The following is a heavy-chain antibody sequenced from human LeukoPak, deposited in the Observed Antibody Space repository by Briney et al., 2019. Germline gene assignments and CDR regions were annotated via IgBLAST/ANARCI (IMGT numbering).Heavy chain of an antibody. CDR3: AKEWGYCSGGSCYSVSAGFDY. Sequence: GGSLRLSCAASGFTFSSYVMSWVRQAPGKGLEWVSSISGRGVGTFYADSVKGRFTISRDNSKNTLYLQMNSLRAEDTAVYYCAKEWGYCSGGSCYSVSAGFDYGGQGTLVTVSS. D-gene: IGHD2-15*01. J-gene: IGHJ4*02. CDR2: ISGRGVGT. V-gene: IGHV3-23*01. CDR1: GFTFSSYV.